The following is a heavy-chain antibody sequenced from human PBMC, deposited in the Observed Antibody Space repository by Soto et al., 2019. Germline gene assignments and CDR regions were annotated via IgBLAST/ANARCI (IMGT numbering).Heavy chain of an antibody. CDR2: IRSNGGST. D-gene: IGHD3-10*01. CDR1: GFTFSSCA. V-gene: IGHV3-64*02. Sequence: VGSLRLSFSASGFTFSSCAMHWVRPAPGKGLAYVSSIRSNGGSTYYGESVKGRVTMSRENSTHTLYLPMGSLRAEDMAVYYCEREAIRGSSFRGGKFGMHXWGQVPKVTGS. CDR3: EREAIRGSSFRGGKFGMHX. J-gene: IGHJ6*02.